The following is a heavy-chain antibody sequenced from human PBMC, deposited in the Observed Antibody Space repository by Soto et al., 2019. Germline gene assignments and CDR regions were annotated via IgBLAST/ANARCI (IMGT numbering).Heavy chain of an antibody. Sequence: SVKVSCKASGGTFSSYAISLVRQAPGQGLEWMGXSXPXXXTXNXAXKXXXXVTITADESTSTAYMELSRLRSEDTAVYYCARSLTVVDYYYGMDVWGQGTTVTVSS. J-gene: IGHJ6*02. CDR3: ARSLTVVDYYYGMDV. CDR2: SXPXXXTX. CDR1: GGTFSSYA. D-gene: IGHD4-4*01. V-gene: IGHV1-69*13.